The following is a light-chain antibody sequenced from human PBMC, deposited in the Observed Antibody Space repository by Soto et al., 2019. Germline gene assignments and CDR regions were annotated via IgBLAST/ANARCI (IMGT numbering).Light chain of an antibody. CDR1: QSISRT. CDR2: DAS. Sequence: EIVLTQSPDTLSVSPGERATLSCRASQSISRTLAWYQQKSSQPPRLVMYDASTRATGLPARFSGSGSGTEFTLTISSLQSEDFAVYYCQQYTDWPLTFGGGTTMEIK. J-gene: IGKJ4*01. V-gene: IGKV3D-15*01. CDR3: QQYTDWPLT.